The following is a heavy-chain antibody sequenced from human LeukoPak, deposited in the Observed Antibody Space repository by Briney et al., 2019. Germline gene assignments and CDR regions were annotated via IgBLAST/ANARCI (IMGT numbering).Heavy chain of an antibody. CDR1: GFTFNSYW. Sequence: GGSLRLSCAASGFTFNSYWMHWVRQAAGKGLVWVSRVNSDGSYTSFADSVKGRFTISRDNAKNTLYLQMNSLRAEDTAVYYCARHQPLDYWGPGTLVAVSS. V-gene: IGHV3-74*01. J-gene: IGHJ4*02. CDR2: VNSDGSYT. CDR3: ARHQPLDY.